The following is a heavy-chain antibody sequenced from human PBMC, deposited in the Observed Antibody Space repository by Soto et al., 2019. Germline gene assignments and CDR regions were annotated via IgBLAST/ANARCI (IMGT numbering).Heavy chain of an antibody. J-gene: IGHJ4*02. D-gene: IGHD3-3*01. Sequence: GASVKVSCKASGYTFTSYGISWVRQAPRQGLEWMGWISAYNGNTNYAQKLQGRVTMTTDTSTSTAYMELRSLRSDDTAVYYCARAYYDFWSGYYSFDYWGQGTLVTVSS. V-gene: IGHV1-18*04. CDR3: ARAYYDFWSGYYSFDY. CDR2: ISAYNGNT. CDR1: GYTFTSYG.